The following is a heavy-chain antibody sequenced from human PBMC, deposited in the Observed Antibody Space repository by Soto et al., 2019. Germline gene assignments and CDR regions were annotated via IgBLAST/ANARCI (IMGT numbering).Heavy chain of an antibody. V-gene: IGHV1-46*01. CDR3: AIGYSYGYAFDI. D-gene: IGHD5-18*01. Sequence: QVQLVQSGAEVKKPGASVKVSCKASGYTFTSYYMHWVRQAPGQGLEWMGIINPSGGSTSYAQKSQGRATMTRDTSTSTVYMERSSVRSEDTAVYYCAIGYSYGYAFDIGGQGTMVTVSS. CDR1: GYTFTSYY. J-gene: IGHJ3*02. CDR2: INPSGGST.